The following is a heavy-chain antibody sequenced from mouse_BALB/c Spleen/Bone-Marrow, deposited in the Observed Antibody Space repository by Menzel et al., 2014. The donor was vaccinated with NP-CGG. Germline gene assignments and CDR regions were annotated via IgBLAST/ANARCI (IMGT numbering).Heavy chain of an antibody. Sequence: QVQLQQSGAELVRPGTSVKVSCKASGYAFTNYLIEWVKQRPVQGLEWIGVINPGSGGANYNAKFKGKATLTADKSFSTAYTQLSSLTSDDSAVYFCAREWTARAVDYWGQGTTLTVSS. CDR3: AREWTARAVDY. V-gene: IGHV1-54*01. CDR1: GYAFTNYL. J-gene: IGHJ2*01. D-gene: IGHD3-2*01. CDR2: INPGSGGA.